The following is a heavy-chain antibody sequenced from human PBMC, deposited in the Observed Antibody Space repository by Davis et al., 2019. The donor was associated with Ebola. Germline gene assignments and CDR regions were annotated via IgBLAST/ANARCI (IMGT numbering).Heavy chain of an antibody. CDR3: ARVEWLGYYYGMDV. D-gene: IGHD3-3*01. J-gene: IGHJ6*02. V-gene: IGHV4-59*12. CDR2: VYYSGST. Sequence: SETLSLTCTVSGGSINNYYWSWIRQPPGKGLEWIGNVYYSGSTNYNPSLKSRVTISVDTSENQFSLKLSSVTAADTAVYYCARVEWLGYYYGMDVWGQGTTVTVSS. CDR1: GGSINNYY.